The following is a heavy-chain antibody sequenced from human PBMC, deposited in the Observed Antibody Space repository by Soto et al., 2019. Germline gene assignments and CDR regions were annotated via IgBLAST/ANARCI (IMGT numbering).Heavy chain of an antibody. D-gene: IGHD6-13*01. V-gene: IGHV4-4*07. CDR1: GGSISSYY. J-gene: IGHJ6*02. Sequence: KPSETLSLTCTVSGGSISSYYWSWIRQPAGKGLEWIGRIYTSGSTNYNPSLKSRVTMSVDTSKNQFSLKLSSVTAADTAVYYCARDAPYSSCWEYYYSYYGMDVWGPATTVTVSS. CDR2: IYTSGST. CDR3: ARDAPYSSCWEYYYSYYGMDV.